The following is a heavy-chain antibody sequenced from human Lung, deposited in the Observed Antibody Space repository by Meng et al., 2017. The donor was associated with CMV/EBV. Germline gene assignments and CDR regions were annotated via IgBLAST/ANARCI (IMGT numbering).Heavy chain of an antibody. CDR3: ARAQKSALMTGMGV. D-gene: IGHD3-3*01. Sequence: SCAASGFTFDDYTMYWVRQTPGKGLEWVSAISCSSAIRDYAGSVKGRFIISRDNAKKTLYLQMNTLGIEDTALYYCARAQKSALMTGMGVWGQGXTVTVSS. V-gene: IGHV3-9*01. J-gene: IGHJ6*02. CDR1: GFTFDDYT. CDR2: ISCSSAIR.